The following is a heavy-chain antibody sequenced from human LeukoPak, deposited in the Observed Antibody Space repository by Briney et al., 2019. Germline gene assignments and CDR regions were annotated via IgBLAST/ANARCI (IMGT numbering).Heavy chain of an antibody. J-gene: IGHJ6*03. CDR1: GGSISSSSYY. CDR3: ARGGIAARPPYYYYYYMDV. Sequence: PSETLSLTCTVSGGSISSSSYYWGWIRQPPGKGLEWIGSIYYSGSTYYNPSLKSRVTISVDTSKNQFSLKLSSVTAADTAVYYCARGGIAARPPYYYYYYMDVWGKGTTVTVSS. D-gene: IGHD6-6*01. V-gene: IGHV4-39*01. CDR2: IYYSGST.